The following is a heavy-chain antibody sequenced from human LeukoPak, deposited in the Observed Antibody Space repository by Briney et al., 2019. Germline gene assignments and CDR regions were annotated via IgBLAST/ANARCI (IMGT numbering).Heavy chain of an antibody. V-gene: IGHV3-48*01. CDR2: ISSDSSTI. D-gene: IGHD2-15*01. J-gene: IGHJ6*02. Sequence: PWGTLRLSCAASGFTFRSYGMNWVRQAPGTGLEWVSYISSDSSTIYYADSVKGRFTISRDNSKNSLYLQMNSLRAEDTAVYYCALRSGGSQYYYGMDVWGQGTTVTVSS. CDR3: ALRSGGSQYYYGMDV. CDR1: GFTFRSYG.